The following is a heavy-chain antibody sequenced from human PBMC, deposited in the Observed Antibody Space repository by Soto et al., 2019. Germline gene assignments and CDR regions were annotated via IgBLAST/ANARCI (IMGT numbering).Heavy chain of an antibody. CDR3: AKDNGNYGSGSFSH. Sequence: GGSLRLSCAASGFTFGSYAMSWVRQAPGKGLEWVSLISGTGDSSEYANSVKGRFTISRDYSKTTVFLQMNSLRAEDTAVYFCAKDNGNYGSGSFSHWGQGTLVTVS. D-gene: IGHD3-10*01. V-gene: IGHV3-23*01. J-gene: IGHJ4*02. CDR2: ISGTGDSS. CDR1: GFTFGSYA.